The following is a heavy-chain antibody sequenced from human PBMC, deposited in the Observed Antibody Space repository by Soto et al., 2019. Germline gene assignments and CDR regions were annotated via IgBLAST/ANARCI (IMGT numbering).Heavy chain of an antibody. J-gene: IGHJ4*02. V-gene: IGHV3-23*01. CDR3: TKDRHYPRDYFHY. D-gene: IGHD3-10*01. CDR1: GFTFSSSA. CDR2: VSANGQGI. Sequence: PGGYLRLSCAASGFTFSSSAMSWVRQAPGKGLEWVSAVSANGQGIYYADSVRGRFTISRDNSKNTVFLHMDSLSAEDTAVYYCTKDRHYPRDYFHYWGQGTLVTVSS.